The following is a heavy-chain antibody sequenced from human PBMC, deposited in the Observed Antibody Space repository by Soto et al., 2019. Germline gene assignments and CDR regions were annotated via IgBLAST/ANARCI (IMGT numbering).Heavy chain of an antibody. V-gene: IGHV1-18*04. CDR3: ASPNYYDSSGRGDFDV. D-gene: IGHD3-22*01. Sequence: ASVKVSCKASGYTFTSYGISWVRQAPGQGLEWMGWISAYNGNTNYAQKPQGRVTMTTDTSTITAYMELRSLRSDETAVYYCASPNYYDSSGRGDFDVWGQGTMVTVSS. CDR1: GYTFTSYG. J-gene: IGHJ3*01. CDR2: ISAYNGNT.